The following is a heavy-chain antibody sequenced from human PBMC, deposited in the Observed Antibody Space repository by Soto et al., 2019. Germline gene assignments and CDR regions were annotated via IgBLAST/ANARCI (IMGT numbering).Heavy chain of an antibody. Sequence: QVQLQQWGAGLLKPSETLSLTCAVYGGSFSGYYWSWIRQPPGKGLEWIGEMNHSGSTNYNPSLKRRVTISVDTSKSQFSLKLSSVTAADTAVYYCARGPPSVLRYFDWSFYGMDVWGQGTTVTVSS. D-gene: IGHD3-9*01. CDR3: ARGPPSVLRYFDWSFYGMDV. CDR2: MNHSGST. CDR1: GGSFSGYY. V-gene: IGHV4-34*01. J-gene: IGHJ6*02.